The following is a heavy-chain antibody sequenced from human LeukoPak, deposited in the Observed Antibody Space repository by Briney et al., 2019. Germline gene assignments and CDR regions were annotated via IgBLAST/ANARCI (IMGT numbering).Heavy chain of an antibody. CDR1: GFTFSTYS. J-gene: IGHJ4*02. CDR3: AKLGYCSSISCYILDY. CDR2: ISSSSTSI. V-gene: IGHV3-48*01. Sequence: GGSLRPSCAASGFTFSTYSMSWVRQAPGKGLEWISYISSSSTSIYYADSVKGRFTISRDNAKNSLYLQMNSLRAEDTAVYYCAKLGYCSSISCYILDYWGQGTLVTVSS. D-gene: IGHD2-2*02.